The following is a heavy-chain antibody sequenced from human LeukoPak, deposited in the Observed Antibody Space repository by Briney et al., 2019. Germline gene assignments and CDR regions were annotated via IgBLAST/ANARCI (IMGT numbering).Heavy chain of an antibody. CDR2: IKQDGSEK. D-gene: IGHD3-9*01. CDR1: GFTFSSYW. CDR3: ARDPYYDILTGYLILGVFDI. V-gene: IGHV3-7*01. J-gene: IGHJ3*02. Sequence: PGGSLRLSCAASGFTFSSYWMSWVRQAPGKGLEWVANIKQDGSEKYYVDSVKGRFTISRDNAKNSLYLQMNSLRAEDTAVYYCARDPYYDILTGYLILGVFDIWGQGTMVTVSS.